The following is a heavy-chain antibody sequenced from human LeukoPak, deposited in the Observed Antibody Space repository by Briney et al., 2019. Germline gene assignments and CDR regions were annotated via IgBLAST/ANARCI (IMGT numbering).Heavy chain of an antibody. J-gene: IGHJ4*02. D-gene: IGHD6-6*01. CDR3: ARVKRGYSSSPQGAFDY. Sequence: SETLSLTCTVSGGSISSTSYYWGWIRQPPGKGLEWIGSIYYSGSTYYNPSLKSRVTISVDTSKNQFSLNLSSVTAADTAVYYCARVKRGYSSSPQGAFDYWGQGTLVTVSS. CDR2: IYYSGST. CDR1: GGSISSTSYY. V-gene: IGHV4-39*07.